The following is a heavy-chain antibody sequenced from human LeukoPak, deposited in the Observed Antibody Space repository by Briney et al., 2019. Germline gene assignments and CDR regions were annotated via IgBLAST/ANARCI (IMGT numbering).Heavy chain of an antibody. J-gene: IGHJ4*02. CDR2: IYYSGST. D-gene: IGHD1-1*01. V-gene: IGHV4-39*07. CDR3: ARGTRGSDSSFDF. CDR1: GDSSDNNGFY. Sequence: SETLSLTCTVSGDSSDNNGFYWGWIRQPTGKGLEWIGNIYYSGSTYYNPSLKSRVTTSVDTSKNQFSLKLSSVTAADTAVYYCARGTRGSDSSFDFWGQGTLVTVSS.